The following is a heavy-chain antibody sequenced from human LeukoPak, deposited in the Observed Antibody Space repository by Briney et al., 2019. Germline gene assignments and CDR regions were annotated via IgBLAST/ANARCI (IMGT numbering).Heavy chain of an antibody. CDR3: ARDPIVVVVAATSGWFDP. CDR1: GGSISSSSYY. D-gene: IGHD2-15*01. V-gene: IGHV4-39*07. CDR2: IYYSGST. J-gene: IGHJ5*02. Sequence: SETLSLTCTVSGGSISSSSYYWGWIRQPPGKGLEWIGSIYYSGSTYYNPSLESRVTISVDTSKNQFSLKLSSVTAADTAVYYCARDPIVVVVAATSGWFDPWGQGTLVTVSS.